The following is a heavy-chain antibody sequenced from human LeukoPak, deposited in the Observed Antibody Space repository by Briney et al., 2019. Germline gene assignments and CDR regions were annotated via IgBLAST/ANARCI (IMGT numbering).Heavy chain of an antibody. CDR1: GGTFISYA. CDR2: IIPIFGTA. Sequence: SVKVSCKASGGTFISYAISWVRQAPGQGLEWMGGIIPIFGTANYAQKFQGRVTITADESTSTAYMELSSLRSEDTAVYYCAREPTTYYYYYGMDVWGQGTTVTVSS. CDR3: AREPTTYYYYYGMDV. J-gene: IGHJ6*02. D-gene: IGHD1-1*01. V-gene: IGHV1-69*13.